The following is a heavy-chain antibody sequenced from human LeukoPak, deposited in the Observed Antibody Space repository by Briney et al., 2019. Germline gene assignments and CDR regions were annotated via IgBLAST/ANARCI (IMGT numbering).Heavy chain of an antibody. CDR2: TNPKGGTT. Sequence: AASAKVSCKAAGQTFTFYFMHWVRQAPGQGFEWMGVTNPKGGTTTYAQKFQGRVSMTTDTSTNTVYMELNSLRSDDTAVYYCTRAPNFDSGSYRHFQQWGQGTLVIVS. CDR3: TRAPNFDSGSYRHFQQ. J-gene: IGHJ1*01. V-gene: IGHV1-46*01. CDR1: GQTFTFYF. D-gene: IGHD3-10*01.